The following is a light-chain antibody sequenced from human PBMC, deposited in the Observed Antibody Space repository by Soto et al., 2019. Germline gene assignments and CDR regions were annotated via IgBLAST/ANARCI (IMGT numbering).Light chain of an antibody. CDR2: DAS. Sequence: EIVVTQSPATLSVSPGERATISCRASQSVSSYLDWYQQKPGQAPRLLIYDASNRATGIPARFSGSGSGTDFSLTISSREPEDVAVYYCQQRSNWQGATFGGGTKVEIK. CDR1: QSVSSY. CDR3: QQRSNWQGAT. V-gene: IGKV3-11*01. J-gene: IGKJ4*01.